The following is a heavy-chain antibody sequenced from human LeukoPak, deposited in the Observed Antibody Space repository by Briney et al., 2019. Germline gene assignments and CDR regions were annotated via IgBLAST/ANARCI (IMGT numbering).Heavy chain of an antibody. CDR3: ARDDSITMVRGEI. J-gene: IGHJ4*02. CDR2: IYYSGST. D-gene: IGHD3-10*01. V-gene: IGHV4-31*03. Sequence: SQTLSLTRTVSGGSISSGGYYWSWIRQHPGKGLEWIGYIYYSGSTYYNPSLKSRVTISVDTSKNQFSLKLSAVTAADTAVYYGARDDSITMVRGEIWGQGTLVTVSS. CDR1: GGSISSGGYY.